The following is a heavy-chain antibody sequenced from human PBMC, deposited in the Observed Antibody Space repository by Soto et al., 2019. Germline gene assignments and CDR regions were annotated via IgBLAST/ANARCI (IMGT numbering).Heavy chain of an antibody. CDR2: ISGSGGST. J-gene: IGHJ4*02. CDR3: AKSGLLPLSPRLDY. D-gene: IGHD2-15*01. CDR1: GFTFSSYA. Sequence: GGSLRLSCAASGFTFSSYAMSWVRQAPGKGLEWVSTISGSGGSTYYADSVKGRFTISRDNSKSTLFLQMNSLRAEDTAVYYCAKSGLLPLSPRLDYWGRGTLVTVYS. V-gene: IGHV3-23*01.